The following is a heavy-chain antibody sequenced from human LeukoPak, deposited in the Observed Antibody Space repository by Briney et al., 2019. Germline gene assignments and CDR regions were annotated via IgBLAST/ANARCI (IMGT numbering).Heavy chain of an antibody. CDR3: ARGAVRIAARRYYMDV. V-gene: IGHV1-2*02. CDR1: GYTFTGYY. J-gene: IGHJ6*03. D-gene: IGHD6-6*01. Sequence: GASVKVSCKASGYTFTGYYMHWVRQAPGQGLEWMGWINPNSGGTNYAQKFQGRVTMTRDTSISTAYMELSRLRSDDTAVYYCARGAVRIAARRYYMDVWGKGTTVTVSS. CDR2: INPNSGGT.